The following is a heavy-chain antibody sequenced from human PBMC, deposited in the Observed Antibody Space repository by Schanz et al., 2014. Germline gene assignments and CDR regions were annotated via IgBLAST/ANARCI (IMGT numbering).Heavy chain of an antibody. V-gene: IGHV1-18*01. J-gene: IGHJ5*02. D-gene: IGHD2-2*01. CDR1: GYTFTDYG. Sequence: QVQVVQSGAEAKKPGASVKVSCKASGYTFTDYGVIWVRQAPGQGLEWMGWISPYNGNTNYAQKLQGRVTMTADTSTSTAYMELTSLRSDDTAVYYCARDRRRYCSTASCLHDNWFDPWGQGTLVIVSS. CDR2: ISPYNGNT. CDR3: ARDRRRYCSTASCLHDNWFDP.